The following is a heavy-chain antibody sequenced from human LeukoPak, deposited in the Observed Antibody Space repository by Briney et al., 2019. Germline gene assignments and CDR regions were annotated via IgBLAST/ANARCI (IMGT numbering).Heavy chain of an antibody. Sequence: PSETLSLTCTVSGGSISSSSYYWGWIRQPPGTGLEWIGSIYYSGSTYYNPSLKSRVTISVDTSKNQFSLKLSSVTAADTAVYYCASCSSSWTKYYFDYWGQGTLVTVSS. CDR3: ASCSSSWTKYYFDY. V-gene: IGHV4-39*07. CDR2: IYYSGST. CDR1: GGSISSSSYY. D-gene: IGHD6-13*01. J-gene: IGHJ4*02.